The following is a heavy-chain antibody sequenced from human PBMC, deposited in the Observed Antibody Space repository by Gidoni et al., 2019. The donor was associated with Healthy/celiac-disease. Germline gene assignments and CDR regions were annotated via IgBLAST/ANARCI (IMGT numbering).Heavy chain of an antibody. CDR2: ISSSSSYI. D-gene: IGHD3-16*01. CDR3: ARAAGYDYVWGSSGDY. Sequence: EVQLVESGGGLVKPGGSLRLSCAASGFTFRSSSMNWVRQAPGKGLEWVSSISSSSSYIYYADSVKGRFTISRDNAKNSLYLQMNSLRAEDTAVYYCARAAGYDYVWGSSGDYWGQGTLVTVSS. V-gene: IGHV3-21*01. CDR1: GFTFRSSS. J-gene: IGHJ4*02.